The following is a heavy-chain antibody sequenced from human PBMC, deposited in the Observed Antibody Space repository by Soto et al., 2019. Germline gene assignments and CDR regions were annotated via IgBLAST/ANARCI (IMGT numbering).Heavy chain of an antibody. V-gene: IGHV4-30-2*01. D-gene: IGHD5-12*01. J-gene: IGHJ4*02. Sequence: QLQLQESGSGLVKPSQTLSLTCAVSGGSISSGGYSWSWIRQPPGKGLEWVGYIYHNGSTYYNPSLKSRVTIAGDRSKNQFSLQLSSVTAADTAVYYCARVGYSGYECYFDFWGQGTLVTVSS. CDR1: GGSISSGGYS. CDR2: IYHNGST. CDR3: ARVGYSGYECYFDF.